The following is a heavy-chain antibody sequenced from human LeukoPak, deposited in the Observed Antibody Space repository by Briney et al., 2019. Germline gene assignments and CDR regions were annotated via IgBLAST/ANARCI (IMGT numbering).Heavy chain of an antibody. J-gene: IGHJ4*02. CDR2: IKQDGSEK. CDR3: ARGPRRSFRIAARPPDY. V-gene: IGHV3-7*01. Sequence: GGSLRLSCAASGFTFSNAWMSWVRQAPGKGPEWVANIKQDGSEKYYVDSVRGRFTISRDNAKNSLYLQMYSLRAEDTAVYYCARGPRRSFRIAARPPDYWGQGTLVTVSS. D-gene: IGHD6-6*01. CDR1: GFTFSNAW.